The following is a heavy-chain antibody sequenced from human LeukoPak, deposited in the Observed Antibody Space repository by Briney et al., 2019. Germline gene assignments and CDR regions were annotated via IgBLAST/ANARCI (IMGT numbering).Heavy chain of an antibody. CDR2: ISYSGST. CDR1: GGSFGSSSYY. Sequence: SEALSLTCTVSGGSFGSSSYYWGWIRQPPGKGLEWIGSISYSGSTYYNPSLKSRVTISVDTSNNQISLKLSSVTAADTAIYYCARPSRGGGLSSFDDWGQGTLVTVSS. J-gene: IGHJ4*02. CDR3: ARPSRGGGLSSFDD. D-gene: IGHD2-15*01. V-gene: IGHV4-39*01.